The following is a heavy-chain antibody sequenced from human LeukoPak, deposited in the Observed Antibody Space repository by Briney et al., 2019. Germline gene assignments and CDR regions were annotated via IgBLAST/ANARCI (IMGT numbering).Heavy chain of an antibody. Sequence: PGGSLRLSCAASGFTFEDYGMTWVRQAPGKGLEWVSDINWNGGSTGYADSVKGRFTISRDNAKNSLYLQMNSLRAEDTAFYYCARVASRTYGDYFDYWGQGTLVTVSS. J-gene: IGHJ4*02. CDR2: INWNGGST. V-gene: IGHV3-20*04. CDR1: GFTFEDYG. CDR3: ARVASRTYGDYFDY. D-gene: IGHD4-17*01.